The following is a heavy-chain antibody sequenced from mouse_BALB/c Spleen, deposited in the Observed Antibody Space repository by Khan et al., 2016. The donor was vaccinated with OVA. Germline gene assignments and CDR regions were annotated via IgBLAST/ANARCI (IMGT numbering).Heavy chain of an antibody. Sequence: QVQLQQSGPGLVAPSQSLSITCTISGFSLTNYGVHWVRQPPGKGLEWLVVIWSDGSTTYNSDLKSRLTISTDNSKSQVFLKMNSLQTDDTAMYFCARQPYYHYNIMDYWGQGTSVTVSS. J-gene: IGHJ4*01. D-gene: IGHD2-10*01. V-gene: IGHV2-6-1*01. CDR3: ARQPYYHYNIMDY. CDR1: GFSLTNYG. CDR2: IWSDGST.